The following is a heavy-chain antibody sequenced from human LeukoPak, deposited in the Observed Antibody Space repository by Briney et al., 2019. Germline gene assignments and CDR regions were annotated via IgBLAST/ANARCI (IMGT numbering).Heavy chain of an antibody. Sequence: GGSLRLSCAASGFTFSDYYMTWIRQAPGKGLEWVSYISSSSSTIYYADSVKGRFTISRDNAKNSLYLQMNSLRAEDTAVYYCARAVAVVVNDAFDIWGQGTMVTVSS. CDR1: GFTFSDYY. CDR2: ISSSSSTI. CDR3: ARAVAVVVNDAFDI. V-gene: IGHV3-11*04. D-gene: IGHD2-21*01. J-gene: IGHJ3*02.